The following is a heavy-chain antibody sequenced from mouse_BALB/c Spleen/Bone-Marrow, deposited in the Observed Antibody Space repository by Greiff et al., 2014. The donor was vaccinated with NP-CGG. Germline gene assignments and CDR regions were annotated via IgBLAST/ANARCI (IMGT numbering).Heavy chain of an antibody. J-gene: IGHJ4*01. CDR1: GFSLTTYD. D-gene: IGHD3-2*01. V-gene: IGHV2-9-2*01. CDR3: GRGTARTSWDAMDY. CDR2: IWTGGGT. Sequence: QVQLQQSGPGLVAPSQSLSITCTVSGFSLTTYDISWIRQPPGKGLEWLGVIWTGGGTNYNSAFMSRLSISKDNSRSQVFLKMKRWQTDDTAIYYCGRGTARTSWDAMDYWGQGTSVTVSS.